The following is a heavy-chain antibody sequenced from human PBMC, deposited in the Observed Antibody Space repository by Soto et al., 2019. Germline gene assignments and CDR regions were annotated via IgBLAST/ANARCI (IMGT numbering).Heavy chain of an antibody. V-gene: IGHV3-53*01. CDR3: ARDYDSGWPLHY. CDR2: LYTDGNA. CDR1: GFIVSTNH. Sequence: PGGSLRLSCATSGFIVSTNHMSWVRQAPGKGLEWVANLYTDGNAFYADSVRGRFTPSRDISRNTVFLQMNGLRADDTAVYFCARDYDSGWPLHYWGQGTLVTVSS. D-gene: IGHD6-19*01. J-gene: IGHJ4*02.